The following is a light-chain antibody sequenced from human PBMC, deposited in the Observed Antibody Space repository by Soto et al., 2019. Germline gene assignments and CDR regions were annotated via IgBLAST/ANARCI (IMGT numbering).Light chain of an antibody. CDR2: EVT. V-gene: IGLV2-14*01. Sequence: QSALTQPASVSGSPGQSITISCTGTSSDVGAYNFVSWYQHHPGRAPKLIIYEVTIRPSGVSNRFSGSKSGNTASLTISRLQNEEEDDYYCSSYKTSAPYVFGIGTRSP. CDR3: SSYKTSAPYV. J-gene: IGLJ1*01. CDR1: SSDVGAYNF.